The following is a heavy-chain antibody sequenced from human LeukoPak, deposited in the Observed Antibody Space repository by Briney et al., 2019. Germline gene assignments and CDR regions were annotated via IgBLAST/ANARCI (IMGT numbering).Heavy chain of an antibody. CDR1: GYSISSGYY. CDR2: IYHSGSK. V-gene: IGHV4-38-2*02. Sequence: PSETLSLTCTVSGYSISSGYYWGWSRQPPGKGLEGIGSIYHSGSKYYNPSLKRGVTISVEKAKKKVSLKLSSVTAADTAVYYCARWVAAAAGTRFDYWGQGTLVTVSS. J-gene: IGHJ4*02. D-gene: IGHD6-13*01. CDR3: ARWVAAAAGTRFDY.